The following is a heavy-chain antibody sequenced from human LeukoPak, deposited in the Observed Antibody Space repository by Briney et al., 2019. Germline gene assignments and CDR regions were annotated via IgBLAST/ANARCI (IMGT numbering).Heavy chain of an antibody. CDR2: ISAYNGNT. CDR1: GYTFTGYY. J-gene: IGHJ6*03. D-gene: IGHD3-10*01. V-gene: IGHV1-18*04. CDR3: ARVSVVRGVTYYYMDV. Sequence: ASVKVSCKASGYTFTGYYMHWVRQAPGQGLDWMGWISAYNGNTNYAQKLQGRVTMTTDTSTSTAYMELRSLRSDDTAVYYCARVSVVRGVTYYYMDVWGKGTTVTVSS.